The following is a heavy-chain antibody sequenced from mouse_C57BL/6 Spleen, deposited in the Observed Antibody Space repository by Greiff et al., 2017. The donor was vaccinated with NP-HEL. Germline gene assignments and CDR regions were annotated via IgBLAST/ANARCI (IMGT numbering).Heavy chain of an antibody. CDR3: ARSNYYGSSYRFAY. D-gene: IGHD1-1*01. V-gene: IGHV1-52*01. CDR1: GYTFTSYW. CDR2: IDPSDSEN. J-gene: IGHJ3*01. Sequence: QVQLQQPGAELVRPGSSVKLSCKASGYTFTSYWMHWVKQRPIQGLEWIGNIDPSDSENHYNQKFKDKATLTVDKSSSTAYMQLSSLTSEDSAVYYCARSNYYGSSYRFAYWGQGTLVTVSA.